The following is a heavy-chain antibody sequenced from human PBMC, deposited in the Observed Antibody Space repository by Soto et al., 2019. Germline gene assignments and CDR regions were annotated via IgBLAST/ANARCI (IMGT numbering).Heavy chain of an antibody. J-gene: IGHJ4*02. V-gene: IGHV4-30-2*01. Sequence: QLQLQESGSGLVKPSQTLSLTCAVSGGSISSGGYSWSWIRQPPGKGLEWIGYIYHSGSTYYNPSPTRRVTISVDRSKNQFSLNLSSVPAADTAVYYCAGGIAARPLGYWGQGTLVTVSS. D-gene: IGHD6-6*01. CDR2: IYHSGST. CDR1: GGSISSGGYS. CDR3: AGGIAARPLGY.